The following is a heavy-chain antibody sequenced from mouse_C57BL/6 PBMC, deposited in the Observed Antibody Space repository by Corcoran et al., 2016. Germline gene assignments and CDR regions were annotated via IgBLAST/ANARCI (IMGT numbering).Heavy chain of an antibody. CDR2: INPNNGGT. CDR3: AKQEPSYYAMDY. V-gene: IGHV1-26*01. CDR1: GYTFTDYY. Sequence: EVQLQQSGPELVKPGASVKISCKASGYTFTDYYMNWVKQSHGKSLEWIGDINPNNGGTSYNQKFKGKATLTVDKSSSTAYMELRSLTSEDSAVYYCAKQEPSYYAMDYWSQGTSVTVSS. J-gene: IGHJ4*01.